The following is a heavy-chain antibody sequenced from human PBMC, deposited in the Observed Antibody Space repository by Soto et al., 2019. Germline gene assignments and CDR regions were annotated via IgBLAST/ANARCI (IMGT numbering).Heavy chain of an antibody. V-gene: IGHV4-34*01. CDR3: ARDKITGLFDY. Sequence: PSETLSLTCAVYGGSFSGYYWTWIRQPPGTGLEWIGEINHSGSTNYNPPLKSRVTISVDTSKNQFSLKLTSVTAADTAVYYCARDKITGLFDYWGQGTLVTGSS. CDR1: GGSFSGYY. J-gene: IGHJ4*02. CDR2: INHSGST. D-gene: IGHD2-8*02.